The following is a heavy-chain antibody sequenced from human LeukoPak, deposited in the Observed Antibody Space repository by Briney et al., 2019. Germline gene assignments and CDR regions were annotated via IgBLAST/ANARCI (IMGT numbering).Heavy chain of an antibody. V-gene: IGHV3-23*01. J-gene: IGHJ4*02. CDR3: AKDPEGGYDILTGYYMDY. Sequence: GGSLRLSCAASGFTFSSYAMSWVRQAPGKGLEWVSAISGSGVSTYYADSVKGRFTISRDNSKNTLYLQMNSMRAEDKAVYYCAKDPEGGYDILTGYYMDYWGRGTLVTVSS. D-gene: IGHD3-9*01. CDR1: GFTFSSYA. CDR2: ISGSGVST.